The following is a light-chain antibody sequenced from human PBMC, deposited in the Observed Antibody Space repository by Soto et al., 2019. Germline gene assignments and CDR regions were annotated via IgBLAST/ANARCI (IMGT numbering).Light chain of an antibody. Sequence: DIQVTQSPSSLSASLGHRVTITCRASQGIGNDLGWCQQKPGKAPKRLIYAASSLQSGVPSRFSGSGSGTEFTLTISSLQPEDFATYYCLQHNEYPLAFGGGTTVEI. CDR3: LQHNEYPLA. J-gene: IGKJ4*01. CDR2: AAS. CDR1: QGIGND. V-gene: IGKV1-17*01.